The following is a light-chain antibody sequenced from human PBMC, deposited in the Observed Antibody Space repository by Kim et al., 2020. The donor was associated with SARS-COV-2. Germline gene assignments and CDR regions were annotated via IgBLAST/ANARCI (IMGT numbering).Light chain of an antibody. Sequence: DIQMTQSPSSLSASVGDRVFITCRASQSINTYLNWYQQKPGKAPKLLIYAASSLQSGVPSRFSGSGSGTDFTLTISSLQPEDFAAYYCQQSYSIPITFGQGTRLEIK. CDR3: QQSYSIPIT. CDR2: AAS. V-gene: IGKV1-39*01. CDR1: QSINTY. J-gene: IGKJ5*01.